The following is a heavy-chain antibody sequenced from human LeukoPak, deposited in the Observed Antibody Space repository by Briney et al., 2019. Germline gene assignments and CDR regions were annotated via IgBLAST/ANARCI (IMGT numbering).Heavy chain of an antibody. CDR1: GYTFTGYY. J-gene: IGHJ4*02. D-gene: IGHD6-19*01. CDR3: ARGQQWLEAFDY. V-gene: IGHV1-2*02. Sequence: GASVKVSCTASGYTFTGYYMHWVRQAPGQGLEWMGWISPNSGGTSYAQKFQGRVTMTRDMSTSTVYMELSSLRSEDTAVYYCARGQQWLEAFDYWGLGTLVTVSS. CDR2: ISPNSGGT.